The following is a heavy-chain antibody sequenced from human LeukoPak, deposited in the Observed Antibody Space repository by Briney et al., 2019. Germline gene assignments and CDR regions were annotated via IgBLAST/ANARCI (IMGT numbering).Heavy chain of an antibody. V-gene: IGHV4-34*01. J-gene: IGHJ4*02. CDR3: ARDDVGYCTNGVCYTRADY. D-gene: IGHD2-8*01. CDR2: INHSGST. CDR1: GGSFSGYY. Sequence: PSETLSLTCAVYGGSFSGYYWSWIRQPPGKGLEWIGEINHSGSTNYNPSLKSRVTISVDTSKNQFSLKLSPVTAADTAVYYCARDDVGYCTNGVCYTRADYWGQGTLVTVSS.